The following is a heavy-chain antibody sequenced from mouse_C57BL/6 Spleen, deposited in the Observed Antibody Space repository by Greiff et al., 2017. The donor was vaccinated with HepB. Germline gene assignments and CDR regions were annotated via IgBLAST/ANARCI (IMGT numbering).Heavy chain of an antibody. J-gene: IGHJ2*01. V-gene: IGHV14-4*01. CDR1: GFNIKDDY. D-gene: IGHD1-1*01. CDR3: TTNYGSSPYYVDY. Sequence: EVQLQQSGAELVRPGASVKLSCTASGFNIKDDYMHWVKQRPEQGLEWIGWIDPENGDTEYASKFQGKATITADTSSNTAYLQLSSLTSEDTAVYYCTTNYGSSPYYVDYWGQGTTLTVSS. CDR2: IDPENGDT.